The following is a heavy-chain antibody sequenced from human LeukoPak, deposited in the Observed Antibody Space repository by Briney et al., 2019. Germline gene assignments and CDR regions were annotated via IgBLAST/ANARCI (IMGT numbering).Heavy chain of an antibody. CDR3: ARDALHYDILTGRFPGMDV. CDR2: INPSGGST. CDR1: GYTFTSYY. V-gene: IGHV1-46*01. Sequence: ASVKVSCKASGYTFTSYYMHWLRQAPGQGLEWMGIINPSGGSTSYAQKFQGRVTMTRDTSTSTVYMELSSLRSEDTAVYYCARDALHYDILTGRFPGMDVWGQGTTVTVSS. D-gene: IGHD3-9*01. J-gene: IGHJ6*02.